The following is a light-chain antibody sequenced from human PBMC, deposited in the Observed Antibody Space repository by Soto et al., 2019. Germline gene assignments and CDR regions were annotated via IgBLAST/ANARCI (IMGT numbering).Light chain of an antibody. CDR3: QQYLASPPWT. CDR2: GTS. CDR1: QSVNSGY. V-gene: IGKV3-20*01. J-gene: IGKJ1*01. Sequence: EVVLTQSPGTLSLSPGERAILSCRASQSVNSGYLAWYQQKPGQAPRLLIYGTSIRAAGIPDRFSGSGSGKDFTLTISRLEPEDFAVYYCQQYLASPPWTFGQGTKVE.